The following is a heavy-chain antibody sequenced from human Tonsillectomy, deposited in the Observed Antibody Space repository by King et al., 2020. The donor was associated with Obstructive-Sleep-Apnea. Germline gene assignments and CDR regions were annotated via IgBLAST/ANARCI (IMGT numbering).Heavy chain of an antibody. CDR1: GFTFSGHC. D-gene: IGHD2-21*02. CDR3: AKDGDAYCGGDCYLDY. CDR2: ITYYGSTK. V-gene: IGHV3-30*18. Sequence: VQLVESGGGVGQPGGSLRVSCAASGFTFSGHCMHWVRPAPGKGVGWVGLITYYGSTKNCADSVKGRFTISRDNSKNKLYLQMNSLRAEDTAVYYCAKDGDAYCGGDCYLDYWGQGTLVTVSS. J-gene: IGHJ4*02.